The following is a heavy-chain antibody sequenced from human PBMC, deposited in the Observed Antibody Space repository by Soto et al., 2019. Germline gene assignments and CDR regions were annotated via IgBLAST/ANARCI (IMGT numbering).Heavy chain of an antibody. V-gene: IGHV3-23*01. D-gene: IGHD3-22*01. CDR2: IAGSGGNT. Sequence: AASGFTFNIFPMTWVRQAPGKGLEWVSGIAGSGGNTYHADSVKGRFTISRDNSKNTVYLQMDSLRVEDTAVYYCANSYYYDSSGYYPFEYWGQGALVTVSS. CDR1: GFTFNIFP. CDR3: ANSYYYDSSGYYPFEY. J-gene: IGHJ4*02.